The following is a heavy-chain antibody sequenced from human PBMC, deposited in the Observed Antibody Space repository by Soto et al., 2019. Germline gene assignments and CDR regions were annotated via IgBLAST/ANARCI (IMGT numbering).Heavy chain of an antibody. D-gene: IGHD3-22*01. Sequence: SETLSLTCTVSGGSISSYYWSWIRQPPGKGLEWIGYIYYSGSTNYNPSLKSRVTISVDTSKNQFSLKLSSVTAADTAVYYCARDRPYYYDSSGYYYVFDYWGQGTLVTVSS. CDR2: IYYSGST. CDR1: GGSISSYY. CDR3: ARDRPYYYDSSGYYYVFDY. J-gene: IGHJ4*02. V-gene: IGHV4-59*01.